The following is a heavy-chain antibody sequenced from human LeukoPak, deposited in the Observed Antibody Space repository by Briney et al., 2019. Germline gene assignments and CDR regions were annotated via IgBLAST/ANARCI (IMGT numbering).Heavy chain of an antibody. Sequence: GGSLRLSCAASGFAFSSYWMHWVRHAPGKGLVWVSHINTDGTTTTYADSVKGRFTISRDNAKNTLYLQMNSLRVEDTAMYYCVRDFSLTRLERPFDYWGQGTLVTVSS. CDR1: GFAFSSYW. V-gene: IGHV3-74*01. J-gene: IGHJ4*02. CDR3: VRDFSLTRLERPFDY. CDR2: INTDGTTT. D-gene: IGHD1-1*01.